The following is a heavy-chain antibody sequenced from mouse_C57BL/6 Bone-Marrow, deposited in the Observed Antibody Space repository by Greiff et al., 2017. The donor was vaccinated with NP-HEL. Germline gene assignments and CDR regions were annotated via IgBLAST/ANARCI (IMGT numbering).Heavy chain of an antibody. D-gene: IGHD2-14*01. CDR1: VSPFPSSV. J-gene: IGHJ4*01. V-gene: IGHV1-81*01. CDR3: ARRGTPCYYDMAY. CDR2: IYPRRFTT. Sequence: VQLQQSGAELARPGASVKLSCKASVSPFPSSVLSWVNPSPGQVLEWIGAIYPRRFTTYYNEKFKGKATLTADKSSSTAYMELRRLTSEDSAVYFCARRGTPCYYDMAYWGQGPSVTVSS.